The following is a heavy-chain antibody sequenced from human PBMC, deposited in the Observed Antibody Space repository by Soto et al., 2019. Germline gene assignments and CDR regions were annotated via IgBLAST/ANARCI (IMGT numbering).Heavy chain of an antibody. J-gene: IGHJ5*02. CDR3: ARLVVDCSSTSCYLRSPPESWFDP. Sequence: PSETLSLTCTVSGGSINSYCWSWIRQPPGKGLEWIAYIFDSGNANYNPSLKSRVTISVDTSKNQFSLKLSSVTAADTAVYYCARLVVDCSSTSCYLRSPPESWFDPWGQGTQVTVSS. V-gene: IGHV4-59*01. CDR1: GGSINSYC. CDR2: IFDSGNA. D-gene: IGHD2-2*01.